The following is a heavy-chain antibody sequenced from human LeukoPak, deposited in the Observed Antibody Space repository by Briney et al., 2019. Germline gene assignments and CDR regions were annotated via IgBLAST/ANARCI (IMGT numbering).Heavy chain of an antibody. CDR1: GYTFTSYG. CDR3: ARVFCTSTSCYRSSDN. CDR2: ISGYIGST. J-gene: IGHJ4*02. D-gene: IGHD2-2*01. Sequence: ASVKVSCKASGYTFTSYGISWVRQAPGQGLQWVGWISGYIGSTNYARKFQGRVSMTTDTSTSTVYMELRSLRSDDTAVYYCARVFCTSTSCYRSSDNWGQGTLVTVSS. V-gene: IGHV1-18*01.